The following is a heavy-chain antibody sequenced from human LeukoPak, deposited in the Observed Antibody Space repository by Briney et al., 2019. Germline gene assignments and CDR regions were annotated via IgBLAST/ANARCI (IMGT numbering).Heavy chain of an antibody. V-gene: IGHV3-9*01. D-gene: IGHD2-15*01. CDR3: AKDSGSCSGGSCHRDYYGLDV. J-gene: IGHJ6*02. Sequence: GGSLRLSCAASGFMFDDYAMPWVRQIPGKGLEWVSGTSWDANNIGYADSVKGRFTISRDNAKNSLYLQMTSLRAEDTALYFCAKDSGSCSGGSCHRDYYGLDVWGQGTTVIVSS. CDR1: GFMFDDYA. CDR2: TSWDANNI.